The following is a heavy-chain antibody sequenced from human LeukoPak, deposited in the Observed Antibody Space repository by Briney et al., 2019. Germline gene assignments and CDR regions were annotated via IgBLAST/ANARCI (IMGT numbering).Heavy chain of an antibody. J-gene: IGHJ4*02. V-gene: IGHV3-23*01. CDR3: AKNRRVEATPVDY. Sequence: PGASLRLSCEASGFKFGTYAMTRVRQAPGKGLEWVSTLSGTGGSTYYADSVKGRFTISRDNSENTQFLQMNSLKAEDTAIYYCAKNRRVEATPVDYWGQGTLVTVSS. CDR2: LSGTGGST. D-gene: IGHD2-15*01. CDR1: GFKFGTYA.